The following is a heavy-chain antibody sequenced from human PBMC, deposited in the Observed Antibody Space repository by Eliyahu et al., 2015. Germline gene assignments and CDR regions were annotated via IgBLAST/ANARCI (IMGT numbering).Heavy chain of an antibody. D-gene: IGHD2-2*02. J-gene: IGHJ6*02. CDR1: GGSLSAYX. V-gene: IGHV4-34*02. CDR2: INNFGDT. CDR3: ARGACSTSSCYRISGTLNRGNYYYYGMDV. Sequence: QVQLQQWGAGLLKPSETLSLTCAVYGGSLSAYXWXGIRXPPXXXXGLEWIGEINNFGDTSYNPSLKGRVTMSVDTSNSQVSLKLSSVAAADSAVYFCARGACSTSSCYRISGTLNRGNYYYYGMDVWGQGTTVTVSS.